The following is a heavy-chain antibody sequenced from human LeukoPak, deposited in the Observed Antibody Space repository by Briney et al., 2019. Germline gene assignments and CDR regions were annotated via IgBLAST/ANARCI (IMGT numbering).Heavy chain of an antibody. D-gene: IGHD6-6*01. CDR3: VRDIQTSSVEFDY. Sequence: GGSLRLSCEVSGFTLRSYWMHWVRQAPGKGLVWVSRINSVGTSTSCADSVKGRFTISRDNAKNTLYLQMNSLRAEDTAVYYCVRDIQTSSVEFDYWGQGTLVTVSS. CDR1: GFTLRSYW. J-gene: IGHJ4*02. CDR2: INSVGTST. V-gene: IGHV3-74*01.